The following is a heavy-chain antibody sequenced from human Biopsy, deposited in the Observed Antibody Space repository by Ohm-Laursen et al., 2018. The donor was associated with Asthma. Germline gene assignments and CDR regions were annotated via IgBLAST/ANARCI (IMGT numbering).Heavy chain of an antibody. CDR2: INAGNGNT. CDR3: ARTYYDFLTGQVNDAFAM. D-gene: IGHD3-9*01. CDR1: GYNFISFA. Sequence: SVKVSCKVSGYNFISFAIHWVRQAPGQRLEWMGWINAGNGNTKYSQKFQGRVSITRDTSASTAYMELRSLRSEDTAAYYCARTYYDFLTGQVNDAFAMWGQGTMVTVSS. J-gene: IGHJ3*02. V-gene: IGHV1-3*01.